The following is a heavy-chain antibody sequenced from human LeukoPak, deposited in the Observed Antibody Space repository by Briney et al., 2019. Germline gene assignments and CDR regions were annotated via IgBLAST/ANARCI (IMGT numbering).Heavy chain of an antibody. D-gene: IGHD3-3*01. CDR3: ARARITIFGVVITHFDY. CDR2: IKQDGSEK. Sequence: TGGSPRLSCAASGFTFSSYWMSWVRQAPGKGLEWVANIKQDGSEKYYVDSVKGRFTISRDNAKNSLYLQMNSLRAEDTAVYYCARARITIFGVVITHFDYWGQGTLVTVSS. J-gene: IGHJ4*02. CDR1: GFTFSSYW. V-gene: IGHV3-7*01.